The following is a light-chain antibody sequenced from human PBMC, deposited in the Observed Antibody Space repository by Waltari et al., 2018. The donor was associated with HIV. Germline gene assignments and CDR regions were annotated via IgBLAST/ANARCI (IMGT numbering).Light chain of an antibody. CDR2: SNN. CDR1: SSNIGSNP. V-gene: IGLV1-44*01. CDR3: AAWDDSLNGVV. J-gene: IGLJ2*01. Sequence: QSVLTQPPSASGTPGQRVTISCSGSSSNIGSNPVNWYQQLPGTAPKPLIYSNNQRPSGVPDRFSGSKSGTSASLAISGLQSEDEADYYCAAWDDSLNGVVFGGGTKLTVL.